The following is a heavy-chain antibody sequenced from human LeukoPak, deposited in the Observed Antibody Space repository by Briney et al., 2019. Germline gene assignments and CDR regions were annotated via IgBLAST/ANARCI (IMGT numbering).Heavy chain of an antibody. CDR1: GYTFTSYG. J-gene: IGHJ4*02. CDR3: ARVYCSSTSCYQLDY. Sequence: GASVKVSCKASGYTFTSYGISWVRQAPGQGLEWMGWISAYNGNTNYAQKLQGRVTMTTDTSTSTAYMELRSLRSEDTAVYYCARVYCSSTSCYQLDYWGQGTLVTVSS. V-gene: IGHV1-18*01. CDR2: ISAYNGNT. D-gene: IGHD2-2*01.